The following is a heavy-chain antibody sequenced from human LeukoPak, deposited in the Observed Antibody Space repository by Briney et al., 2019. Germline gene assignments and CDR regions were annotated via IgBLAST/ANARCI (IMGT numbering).Heavy chain of an antibody. J-gene: IGHJ4*02. CDR3: ARATLAAAGYDY. V-gene: IGHV3-53*05. Sequence: PGGSLRLSCAASGFTVSSNYMSWVRQAPGKGLEWVSVIYSGGSTYYADSVKGRFTISRDNSRNTLYLQTNSLRAEDTAVYYRARATLAAAGYDYSGQGTLVTVSS. D-gene: IGHD6-13*01. CDR2: IYSGGST. CDR1: GFTVSSNY.